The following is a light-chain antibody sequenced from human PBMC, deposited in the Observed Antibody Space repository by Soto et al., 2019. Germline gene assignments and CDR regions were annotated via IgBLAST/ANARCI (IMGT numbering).Light chain of an antibody. J-gene: IGKJ3*01. V-gene: IGKV1-39*01. CDR2: DAA. Sequence: DIPMTQSPYSLSAAVGDRVTIACQASQKINTYLNWYQQKPGKAPKLLMFDAASLQSGVPSRFSGSGSRTDFTLTITSLQPEDFATYYCQQTSSAPVTFGPGTKVDIK. CDR1: QKINTY. CDR3: QQTSSAPVT.